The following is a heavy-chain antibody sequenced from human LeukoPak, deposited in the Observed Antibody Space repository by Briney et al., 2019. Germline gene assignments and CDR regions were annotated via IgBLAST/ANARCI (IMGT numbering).Heavy chain of an antibody. CDR2: INGRGDST. CDR1: GFTFSSYA. V-gene: IGHV3-23*01. Sequence: GGSLRLSCAASGFTFSSYAMSWVRQAPGKGLEWVSAINGRGDSTFYADSVKGRFTISRDNSKDTLYLQMNSLRAEDTAVYYCAASSGFSPRKLRPNWFDPWGQGTLVTVSS. CDR3: AASSGFSPRKLRPNWFDP. D-gene: IGHD3-16*01. J-gene: IGHJ5*02.